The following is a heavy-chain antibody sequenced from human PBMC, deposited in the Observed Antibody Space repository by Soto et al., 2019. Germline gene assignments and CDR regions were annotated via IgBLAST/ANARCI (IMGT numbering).Heavy chain of an antibody. V-gene: IGHV1-69*01. D-gene: IGHD2-15*01. CDR2: IIPIFGTA. J-gene: IGHJ6*02. CDR1: GGTFSSYA. CDR3: ASTTGYCSGGSCYNPGGDYYGMDV. Sequence: QVQLVQSGAEVKKPGSSVKVSCKASGGTFSSYAISWVRQAPGQGLEWMGGIIPIFGTANYAQKFQGRVTITADESTSTAYMELSSLRSEDTAVYYCASTTGYCSGGSCYNPGGDYYGMDVWGQGTTVTVSS.